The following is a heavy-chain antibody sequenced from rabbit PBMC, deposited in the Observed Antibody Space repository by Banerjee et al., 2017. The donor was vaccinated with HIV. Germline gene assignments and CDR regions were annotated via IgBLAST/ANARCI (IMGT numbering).Heavy chain of an antibody. CDR1: GFSFSNKYV. J-gene: IGHJ4*01. CDR3: VRDLAGVIGWNFGL. Sequence: QEQLEESGGDLVKPEGSLTLTCTASGFSFSNKYVMSWVRQAPGKGLEWIACINSSSGNTVYATWAKGRFTISKTSSTTVTLQMTSLTAADTATYFCVRDLAGVIGWNFGLWGPGTLVTVS. V-gene: IGHV1S45*01. CDR2: INSSSGNT. D-gene: IGHD4-1*01.